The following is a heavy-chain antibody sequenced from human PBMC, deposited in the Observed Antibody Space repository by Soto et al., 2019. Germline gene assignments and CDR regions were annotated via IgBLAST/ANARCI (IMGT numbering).Heavy chain of an antibody. V-gene: IGHV4-30-2*01. Sequence: SETLSLTCAVSGGSISSGGYSWSWIRQPPGKGLEWIGYIYHSGSTYYNPSLKSRVTISVDRSKNQFSLKLSSVTAADTAVYYCARLTPSRDYFDYWGQGTLVTVSS. CDR1: GGSISSGGYS. CDR2: IYHSGST. CDR3: ARLTPSRDYFDY. J-gene: IGHJ4*02.